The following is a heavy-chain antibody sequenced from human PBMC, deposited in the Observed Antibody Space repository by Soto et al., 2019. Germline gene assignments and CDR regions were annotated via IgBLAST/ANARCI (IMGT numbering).Heavy chain of an antibody. CDR2: IIPILGIA. J-gene: IGHJ4*02. Sequence: QVQLVQSGAEVKKPGSSVKVSCKASGGTFSSYTISWVRQAPGQGLEWMGRIIPILGIANYAQKYQGRVTVSADKPTSTAYMELRSVRSEDTAVYYCASIVGATPYYFDFWGQGTLVTVSS. CDR1: GGTFSSYT. D-gene: IGHD1-26*01. CDR3: ASIVGATPYYFDF. V-gene: IGHV1-69*02.